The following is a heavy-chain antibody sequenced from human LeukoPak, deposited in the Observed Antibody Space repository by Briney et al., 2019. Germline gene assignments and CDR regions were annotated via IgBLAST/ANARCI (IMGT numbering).Heavy chain of an antibody. V-gene: IGHV1-18*01. CDR2: ISAYNGNT. CDR1: GYTFTSYG. Sequence: ASVKVSCKASGYTFTSYGISWVRQAPGQGLEWMGWISAYNGNTNYAQKLQGRVTMTTDTSTSTAYMELRSLRSDDTAVYYCARDFLGRYYYGSGSYYSRGNNWFDPWGQGTLVTVSS. CDR3: ARDFLGRYYYGSGSYYSRGNNWFDP. D-gene: IGHD3-10*01. J-gene: IGHJ5*02.